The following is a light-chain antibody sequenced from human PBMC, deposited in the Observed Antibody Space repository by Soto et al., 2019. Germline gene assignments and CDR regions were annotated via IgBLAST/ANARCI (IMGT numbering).Light chain of an antibody. Sequence: DSQMTQSPSTLSASVGDRVTITCRASQSISSWLGWYQQKPGKAPKLLIYKASSLESGVPSRFSGSGSGTEFTLTISSLQPDDFATYYCQQYNSYPWTFGQGTKVEIK. J-gene: IGKJ1*01. V-gene: IGKV1-5*03. CDR3: QQYNSYPWT. CDR2: KAS. CDR1: QSISSW.